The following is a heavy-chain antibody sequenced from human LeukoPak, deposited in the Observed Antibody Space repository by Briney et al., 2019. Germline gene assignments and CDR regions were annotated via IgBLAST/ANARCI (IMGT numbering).Heavy chain of an antibody. V-gene: IGHV1-18*01. J-gene: IGHJ4*02. D-gene: IGHD6-19*01. CDR3: ARRGAVAGTTGDY. CDR2: ISGYNGNT. Sequence: ASVKVSCKASGYTFTAFAISWVRQAPGQGLECMGWISGYNGNTNYAQKFQGRVTMTTDTSTNTAFMELRSLRSDDTAVYYCARRGAVAGTTGDYWGQGTLVTVSS. CDR1: GYTFTAFA.